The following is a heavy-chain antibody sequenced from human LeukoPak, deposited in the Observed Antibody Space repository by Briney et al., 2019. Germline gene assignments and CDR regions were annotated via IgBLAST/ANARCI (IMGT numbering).Heavy chain of an antibody. V-gene: IGHV1-69*06. CDR3: EMGDYVWGSYRRNFDY. J-gene: IGHJ4*02. D-gene: IGHD3-16*02. CDR2: IIPILGTA. CDR1: GGTFSSYA. Sequence: SVKVSCKCSGGTFSSYAISWVRQAPGQGLEWVGGIIPILGTANYAQKFQGRVTITADKSKSTAYMELSSLSSEDTAVYYCEMGDYVWGSYRRNFDYWGQGTLVTVSS.